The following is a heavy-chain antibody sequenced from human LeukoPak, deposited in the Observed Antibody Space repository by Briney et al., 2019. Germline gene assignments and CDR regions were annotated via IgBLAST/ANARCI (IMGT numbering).Heavy chain of an antibody. D-gene: IGHD3-9*01. Sequence: ASVKVPCKTSGFTFTDHYFHWVRQAPGQGLEWMGWINGKRGDTNYAQKFQDRVTMTRDTSISTFYIQLSSLTADDTAVYYCARDFDWGPDYWGQGTLVTVSS. CDR1: GFTFTDHY. CDR2: INGKRGDT. CDR3: ARDFDWGPDY. V-gene: IGHV1-2*02. J-gene: IGHJ4*02.